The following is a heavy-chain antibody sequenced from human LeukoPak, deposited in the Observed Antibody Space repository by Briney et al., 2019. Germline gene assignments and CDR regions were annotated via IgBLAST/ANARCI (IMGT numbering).Heavy chain of an antibody. Sequence: SETPSLTCTVSGGSISSSSYYWGWIRQPPGKGLEWIGSIYYSGSTYYNPSLKSRVTISVDTSKNQFSLKLSSVTAADTAVYYCARGTEAPGFPPFDYWGQGTLVTVSS. J-gene: IGHJ4*02. CDR3: ARGTEAPGFPPFDY. CDR1: GGSISSSSYY. CDR2: IYYSGST. D-gene: IGHD3-3*01. V-gene: IGHV4-39*07.